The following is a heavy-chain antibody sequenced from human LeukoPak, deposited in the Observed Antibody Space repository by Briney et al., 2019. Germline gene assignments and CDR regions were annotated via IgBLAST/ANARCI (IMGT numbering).Heavy chain of an antibody. CDR1: GFTFSSYS. V-gene: IGHV3-21*01. Sequence: GGSLRLSCAASGFTFSSYSMNWVRQAPGKGLEWVSSISSSSSYIYYADSVKGRFTISRDNAKNSLYLQMNSLRAEDTAVYYCARERDPSSGWRTFPGYWGQGTLVTVSS. CDR3: ARERDPSSGWRTFPGY. J-gene: IGHJ4*02. CDR2: ISSSSSYI. D-gene: IGHD6-19*01.